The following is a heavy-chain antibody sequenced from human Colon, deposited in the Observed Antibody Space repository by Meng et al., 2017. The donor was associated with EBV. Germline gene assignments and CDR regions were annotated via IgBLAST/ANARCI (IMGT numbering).Heavy chain of an antibody. CDR1: GGSFSGYL. CDR2: INHRGST. D-gene: IGHD4-17*01. V-gene: IGHV4-34*01. J-gene: IGHJ5*02. CDR3: ARDMTTGTNT. Sequence: QVQLQQWGAGLLKPSETLSLTCAVYGGSFSGYLWTWIRHPPGQGLEWIGEINHRGSTNYNPSLKSRVTISVDTSKNQFSLKLSSVTAAETAVYYCARDMTTGTNTWGQGPLVTVAS.